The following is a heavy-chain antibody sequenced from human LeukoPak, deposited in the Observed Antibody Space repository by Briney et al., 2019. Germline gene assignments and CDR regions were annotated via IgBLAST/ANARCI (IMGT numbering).Heavy chain of an antibody. CDR3: AKDPELLWLGDIGYFDY. D-gene: IGHD3-10*01. J-gene: IGHJ4*02. Sequence: PGGSLRLSCAASGFTFSSYAMSWVRRAPGKGLEWVSVISGSGGSTYYADSVKGRFTISRDNSKNTLYLQMNSLRAEDTAVYYCAKDPELLWLGDIGYFDYWGQGTLVTVSS. CDR2: ISGSGGST. CDR1: GFTFSSYA. V-gene: IGHV3-23*01.